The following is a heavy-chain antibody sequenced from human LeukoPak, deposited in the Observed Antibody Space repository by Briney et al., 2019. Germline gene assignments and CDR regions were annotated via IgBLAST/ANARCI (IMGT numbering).Heavy chain of an antibody. D-gene: IGHD6-13*01. CDR3: ARDPGGIAAAWVDY. CDR1: GYTFTGYY. CDR2: INPNSGGT. Sequence: ASVKVSCKASGYTFTGYYMHWVRQAPGQGLEWMGWINPNSGGTNYAQKFQGRVTMTRDTSISTAYIELSRLRSDDTAVYYCARDPGGIAAAWVDYWGQGTLVTVSS. V-gene: IGHV1-2*02. J-gene: IGHJ4*02.